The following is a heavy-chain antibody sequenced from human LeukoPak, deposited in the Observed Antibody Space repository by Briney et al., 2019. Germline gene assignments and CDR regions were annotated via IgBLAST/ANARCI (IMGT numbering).Heavy chain of an antibody. CDR3: ARELSNDFWSGPGFDY. CDR1: GFTFSSYW. J-gene: IGHJ4*02. CDR2: IKQDGSEK. Sequence: GGSLRLSCAASGFTFSSYWMSWVRQAPGKGLEWVANIKQDGSEKYYVDSVKGRFTISRDNAKNSLYLQMNSLRAEDTAVYYCARELSNDFWSGPGFDYWGQGTLVTVSS. D-gene: IGHD3-3*01. V-gene: IGHV3-7*01.